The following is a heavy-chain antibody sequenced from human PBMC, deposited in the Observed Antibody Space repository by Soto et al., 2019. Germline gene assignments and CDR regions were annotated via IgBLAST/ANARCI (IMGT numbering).Heavy chain of an antibody. V-gene: IGHV1-18*01. J-gene: IGHJ5*02. CDR2: ISAYNGNT. D-gene: IGHD3-22*01. Sequence: QVQLVQSGAEVKKPGASVKVSCKASGYTFTSYGISWVRQAPGQGLEWMGWISAYNGNTNYAQKLQGRVTMTTDTSTSTAYMELRSLGSDDTTLYYCVRYDHYDRSGYHLQSCFDPCGQGTLVTVSS. CDR1: GYTFTSYG. CDR3: VRYDHYDRSGYHLQSCFDP.